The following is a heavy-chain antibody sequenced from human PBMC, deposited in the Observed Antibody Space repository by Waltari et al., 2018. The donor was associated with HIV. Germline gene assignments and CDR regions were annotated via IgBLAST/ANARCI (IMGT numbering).Heavy chain of an antibody. V-gene: IGHV4-38-2*01. Sequence: QVQLQQWGAGLVKPSETLSLTCAVSGYSISSGYYWGWIRQPPGKGLEWIGSLYHSGDTYYNPSLKSRISISLDTSKNHFSLKLSSVTAADTAVYFCARAVLRYFDNWFDPWGQGTLVTVS. CDR1: GYSISSGYY. CDR2: LYHSGDT. D-gene: IGHD3-9*01. CDR3: ARAVLRYFDNWFDP. J-gene: IGHJ5*02.